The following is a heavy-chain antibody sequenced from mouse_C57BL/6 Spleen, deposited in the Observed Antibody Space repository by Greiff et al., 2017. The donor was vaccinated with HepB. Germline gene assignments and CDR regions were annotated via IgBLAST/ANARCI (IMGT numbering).Heavy chain of an antibody. D-gene: IGHD3-2*02. CDR1: GFTFSDYG. J-gene: IGHJ2*01. CDR2: ISNLAYSI. Sequence: EVMLVESGGGLVQPGGSLKLSCAASGFTFSDYGMAWVRQAPRKGPEWVAFISNLAYSIYYADTVTGRFTISRENAKNTLNLEMSSLRSGDPAMYYCASQGDSAGYFDYWGQGTTLTVSS. V-gene: IGHV5-15*01. CDR3: ASQGDSAGYFDY.